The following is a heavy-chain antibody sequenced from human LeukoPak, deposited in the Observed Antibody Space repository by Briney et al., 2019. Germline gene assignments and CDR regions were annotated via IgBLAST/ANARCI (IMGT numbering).Heavy chain of an antibody. Sequence: GGSLRLSCAASGFTFSSYGMHWVRQAPGKGLEWVAVIWYDGSNKYYADSVKGRFTISRDNSKNTLYLQMNSLRAEDTAVYYCARVTLRVTTYGGLDYWGQGTLVTVSS. CDR1: GFTFSSYG. V-gene: IGHV3-33*01. J-gene: IGHJ4*02. CDR3: ARVTLRVTTYGGLDY. D-gene: IGHD4-17*01. CDR2: IWYDGSNK.